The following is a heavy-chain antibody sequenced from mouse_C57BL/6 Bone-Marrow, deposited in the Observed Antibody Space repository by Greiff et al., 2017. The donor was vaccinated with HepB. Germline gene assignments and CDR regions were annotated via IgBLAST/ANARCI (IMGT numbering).Heavy chain of an antibody. CDR2: IYPGSGST. CDR3: ARRDTMVTNWCAY. CDR1: GYTFTSYW. D-gene: IGHD2-2*01. V-gene: IGHV1-55*01. J-gene: IGHJ3*01. Sequence: QVQLQQPGAELVKPGASVKMSCKASGYTFTSYWITWVKQRPGQGLEWIGDIYPGSGSTNYNEKFKSKATLSVDTSSSTAYMQLSSLTSEDSAVYYCARRDTMVTNWCAYWGQGTLVTVSA.